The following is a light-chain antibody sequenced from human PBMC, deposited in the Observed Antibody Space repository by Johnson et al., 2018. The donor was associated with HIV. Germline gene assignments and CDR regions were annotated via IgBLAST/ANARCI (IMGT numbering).Light chain of an antibody. V-gene: IGLV1-51*01. CDR2: DNN. J-gene: IGLJ1*01. CDR1: SSNVGNNY. CDR3: GTWDSNLTGGLSV. Sequence: QPVLTQPPSVSAAPGQKVTISCSGSSSNVGNNYVSWFQQLPGTAPKLLIYDNNERPSGIPDRFSGSKSGTSATLGITGLQTGDEADYYCGTWDSNLTGGLSVFGRGTRVTVL.